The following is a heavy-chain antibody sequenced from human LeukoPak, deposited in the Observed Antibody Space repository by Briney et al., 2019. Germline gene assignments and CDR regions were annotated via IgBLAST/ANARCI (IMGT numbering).Heavy chain of an antibody. J-gene: IGHJ4*02. V-gene: IGHV3-74*01. CDR3: FHSDGY. CDR2: INGDGSTT. Sequence: RGSLPRYCAASGVTLTRYYMHWARQAPGKGLVWVSLINGDGSTTSYADSVKGRFSISRDNAKNTLYLQMNSLRAEDTAVYYCFHSDGYWGQGTLVTVSS. CDR1: GVTLTRYY. D-gene: IGHD2-15*01.